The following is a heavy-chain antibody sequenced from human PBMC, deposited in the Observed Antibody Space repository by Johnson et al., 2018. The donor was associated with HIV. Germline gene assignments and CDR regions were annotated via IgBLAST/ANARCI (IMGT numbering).Heavy chain of an antibody. J-gene: IGHJ3*02. CDR1: GFTFSSYA. CDR3: ARAGARPFDI. Sequence: QVQLVESGGGLVQPGGSLRLSCAASGFTFSSYAMHWVRQAPGKGLEWVAVISYDGSNKYYADSVKGRFTISRDNSKNTLYLQMNSLRAEDTAVYYCARAGARPFDIWGQGTMVTVSS. CDR2: ISYDGSNK. V-gene: IGHV3-30*04. D-gene: IGHD1-14*01.